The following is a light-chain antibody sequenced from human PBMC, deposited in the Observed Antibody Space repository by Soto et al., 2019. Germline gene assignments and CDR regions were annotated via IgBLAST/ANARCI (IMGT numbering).Light chain of an antibody. CDR1: YSDVGSYNL. V-gene: IGLV2-14*02. CDR2: EGS. J-gene: IGLJ2*01. Sequence: QSVLTQPASVSGSPGQSITISCTGTYSDVGSYNLVSWYQHHPGKAPKLIIYEGSKRPSGVSNRFSGSKSGNTASLTLSGLQAEDEADYYCSSYTSSSTLVFGGGTKLTVL. CDR3: SSYTSSSTLV.